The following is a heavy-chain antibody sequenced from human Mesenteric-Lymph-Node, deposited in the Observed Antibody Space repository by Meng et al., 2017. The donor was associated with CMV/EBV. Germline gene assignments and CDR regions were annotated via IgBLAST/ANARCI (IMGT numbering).Heavy chain of an antibody. J-gene: IGHJ3*02. CDR2: IYYSGST. V-gene: IGHV4-30-4*08. Sequence: SETLSLTCTVSGGSISSSSYYWGWIRQPPGKGLEWIGYIYYSGSTYYNPSLKSRVTISVDTSKNQFSLKLSSVTAADTAVYYCARTPERYSSSSFAFDIWGQGTMVTVSS. D-gene: IGHD6-6*01. CDR3: ARTPERYSSSSFAFDI. CDR1: GGSISSSSYY.